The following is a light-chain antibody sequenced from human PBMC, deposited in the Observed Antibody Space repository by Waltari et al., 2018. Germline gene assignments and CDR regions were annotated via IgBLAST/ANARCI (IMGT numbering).Light chain of an antibody. CDR3: SSYTSSSTLV. J-gene: IGLJ1*01. V-gene: IGLV2-14*03. CDR2: DVS. Sequence: QSALTQPASVSGSPGQSITISCTGTSSDVGAYDYVSWYQQHPGKAPKLMIYDVSNRPSGVSNRFSGSKSGNTASLTISGVQAEDEADYYCSSYTSSSTLVFGTGTKVTVL. CDR1: SSDVGAYDY.